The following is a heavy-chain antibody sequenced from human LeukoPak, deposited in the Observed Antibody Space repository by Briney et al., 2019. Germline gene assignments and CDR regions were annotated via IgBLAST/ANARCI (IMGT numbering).Heavy chain of an antibody. D-gene: IGHD2-2*01. CDR1: GYTFTSYG. J-gene: IGHJ4*02. CDR3: ARDLVVVPAATRFDY. V-gene: IGHV1-18*01. Sequence: ASVKVSCKASGYTFTSYGISWVRQAPGQGLEWMGWISAYNGNTNYAQKLQGRVTMTTDTYTSTAYMELRSLRSDDTAVYYCARDLVVVPAATRFDYWGQGTLVTVSS. CDR2: ISAYNGNT.